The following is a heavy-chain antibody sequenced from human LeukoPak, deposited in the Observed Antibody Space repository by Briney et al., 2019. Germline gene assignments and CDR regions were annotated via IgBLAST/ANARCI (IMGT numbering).Heavy chain of an antibody. D-gene: IGHD2-21*01. CDR3: ARELWRYAFDI. V-gene: IGHV4-31*03. CDR1: GGSISSCGYY. CDR2: IYYSGST. J-gene: IGHJ3*02. Sequence: SETLSLTCTVSGGSISSCGYYWSWIRQHPGKGLEWIGYIYYSGSTYYNPSLKSRVTISVDTSKNQFSLKLSSVTAADTAVYYCARELWRYAFDIWGQGTMVTVSS.